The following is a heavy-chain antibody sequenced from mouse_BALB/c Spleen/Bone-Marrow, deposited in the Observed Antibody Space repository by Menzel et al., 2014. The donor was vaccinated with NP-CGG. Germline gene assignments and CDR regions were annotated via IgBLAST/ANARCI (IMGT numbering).Heavy chain of an antibody. Sequence: EVKLVESGAELVKPGASVKLSSTASGFNIKDTYMHWVKQRPEQGLEWIGRIDPANGNTKYDPKFQGKATITADTSSNTAYLQLSSLTSEDTAVYYCALYYYGSSGFAYWGQGTLVTVSA. CDR1: GFNIKDTY. V-gene: IGHV14-3*02. J-gene: IGHJ3*01. CDR3: ALYYYGSSGFAY. CDR2: IDPANGNT. D-gene: IGHD1-1*01.